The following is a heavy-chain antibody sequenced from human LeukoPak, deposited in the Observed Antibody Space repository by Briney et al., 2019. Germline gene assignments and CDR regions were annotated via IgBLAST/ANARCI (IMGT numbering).Heavy chain of an antibody. Sequence: PSETLSLTCTVSGGSISSYYWSWIRQPPGKGLEWIGYIYYSGSTSYNPSLKSRVTISVDTSKSQFSLKLSSATAADTAVYYCARGGDYYDSMIWGQGTLVTVSS. V-gene: IGHV4-59*01. CDR2: IYYSGST. D-gene: IGHD3-22*01. J-gene: IGHJ4*02. CDR3: ARGGDYYDSMI. CDR1: GGSISSYY.